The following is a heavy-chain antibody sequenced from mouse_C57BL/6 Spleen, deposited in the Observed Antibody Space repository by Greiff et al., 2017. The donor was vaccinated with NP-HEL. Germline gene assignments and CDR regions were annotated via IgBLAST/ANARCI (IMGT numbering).Heavy chain of an antibody. CDR3: ARLHGNYKDCY. CDR1: GYTFTSYW. CDR2: INPSNGGT. Sequence: VQLQQPGTELVKPGASVKLSCKASGYTFTSYWMHWVKQRPGQGLEWIGNINPSNGGTNYNEKFKSKATLTVDKSSSTAYMRLSNLTSEDSAVYYCARLHGNYKDCYWGQGTTLTVSS. D-gene: IGHD2-1*01. J-gene: IGHJ2*01. V-gene: IGHV1-53*01.